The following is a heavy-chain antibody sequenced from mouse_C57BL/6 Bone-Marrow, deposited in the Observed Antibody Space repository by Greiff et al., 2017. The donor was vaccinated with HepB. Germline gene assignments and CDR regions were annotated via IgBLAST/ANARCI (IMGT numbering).Heavy chain of an antibody. V-gene: IGHV7-1*01. CDR1: GFTFSDFY. Sequence: EVHLVESGGGLVQSGRSLRLSCATSGFTFSDFYMEWVRQAPGKGLEWIAASRNKANDYTTEYSASVKGRFIVSRDTSQSILYLQMNALRAEDTAIYYCARGLYYGSSYWYFDVWGTGTTVTVSS. CDR2: SRNKANDYTT. CDR3: ARGLYYGSSYWYFDV. J-gene: IGHJ1*03. D-gene: IGHD1-1*01.